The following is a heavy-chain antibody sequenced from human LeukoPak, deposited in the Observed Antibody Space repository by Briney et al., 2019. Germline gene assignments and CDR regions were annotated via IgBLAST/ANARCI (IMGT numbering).Heavy chain of an antibody. D-gene: IGHD5-12*01. J-gene: IGHJ6*04. V-gene: IGHV1-18*04. CDR3: AREGYSGYGGYYYGMDV. CDR1: GYTFISYG. CDR2: ISAYNGNT. Sequence: VASVTVSCTASGYTFISYGISWVRQAPGPGLERMGWISAYNGNTNYAQKVQGRVTMTTDTSTSTAYMEMRSLRSDDTAVYYCAREGYSGYGGYYYGMDVWGKGTTVTVSS.